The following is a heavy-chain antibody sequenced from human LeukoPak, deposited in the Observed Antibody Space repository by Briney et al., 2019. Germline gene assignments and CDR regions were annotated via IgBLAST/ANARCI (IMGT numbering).Heavy chain of an antibody. V-gene: IGHV1-69*13. J-gene: IGHJ4*02. CDR3: ATDLNGRYGSGPFDY. CDR1: GGTFSSYA. Sequence: ASVKVSCKASGGTFSSYAISWVRQAPGQGLEWMGGIIPIFGTANYAQKFQGRVTITADESTSTAYMELSSLRSEDTAVYYCATDLNGRYGSGPFDYWGQGTLVTVSS. D-gene: IGHD3-10*01. CDR2: IIPIFGTA.